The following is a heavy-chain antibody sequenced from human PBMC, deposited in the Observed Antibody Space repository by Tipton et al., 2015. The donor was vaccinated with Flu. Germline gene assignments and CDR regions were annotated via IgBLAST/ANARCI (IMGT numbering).Heavy chain of an antibody. CDR2: IWYDGSNK. CDR3: ARDQGYSGWYVYYYYGMDV. CDR1: GFTFSSYG. J-gene: IGHJ6*02. D-gene: IGHD6-19*01. Sequence: SLRLSCAASGFTFSSYGMHWVRQAPGKGLEWVAVIWYDGSNKYYADSVKGRFTISRDNSKNTLYLQMNSLRAEDTAVYYCARDQGYSGWYVYYYYGMDVWGQGTTVTVSS. V-gene: IGHV3-33*01.